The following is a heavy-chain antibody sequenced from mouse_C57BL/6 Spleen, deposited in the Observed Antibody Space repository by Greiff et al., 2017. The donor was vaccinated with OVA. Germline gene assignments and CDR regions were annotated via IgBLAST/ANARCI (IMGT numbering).Heavy chain of an antibody. D-gene: IGHD2-3*01. CDR3: TSNTGLLRWFAY. CDR2: IYPGNSDT. V-gene: IGHV1-5*01. J-gene: IGHJ3*01. CDR1: GYTFTSYW. Sequence: EVQVVESGTVLARPGASVKMSCKTSGYTFTSYWMHWVKQRPGQGLEWIGAIYPGNSDTSYNQKFKGKAKLTAVTSASTAYMELSSLTNADSAFYYCTSNTGLLRWFAYWGKGTLVTVSA.